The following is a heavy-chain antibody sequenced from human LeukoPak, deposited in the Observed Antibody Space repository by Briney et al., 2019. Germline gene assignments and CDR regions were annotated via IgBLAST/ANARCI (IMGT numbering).Heavy chain of an antibody. D-gene: IGHD1-7*01. CDR2: IYHRGST. V-gene: IGHV4-59*01. CDR3: ARFGVIGTSVYNWFDP. Sequence: SETLSLTCNVSGASISSYYWSWIQQPPGKGLEWIGHIYHRGSTNYNPSFKSRVTISIDESKTQFSLRLNSVTAADTAVYYCARFGVIGTSVYNWFDPWGQGTRVTVSS. CDR1: GASISSYY. J-gene: IGHJ5*02.